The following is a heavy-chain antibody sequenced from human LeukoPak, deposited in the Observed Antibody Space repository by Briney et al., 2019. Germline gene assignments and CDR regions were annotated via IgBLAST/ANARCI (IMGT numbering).Heavy chain of an antibody. J-gene: IGHJ4*02. CDR1: GYSISSGYY. V-gene: IGHV4-38-2*02. CDR2: IYHSGST. Sequence: PSETLSLTCTVSGYSISSGYYWGWIRQPPGKGLEWIGSIYHSGSTYYNPSLKSRVTISVDTSKNQFSLKLSSVTAADTAVYYCARAISTVAGGGTFGYRGQGTLVTASS. D-gene: IGHD6-19*01. CDR3: ARAISTVAGGGTFGY.